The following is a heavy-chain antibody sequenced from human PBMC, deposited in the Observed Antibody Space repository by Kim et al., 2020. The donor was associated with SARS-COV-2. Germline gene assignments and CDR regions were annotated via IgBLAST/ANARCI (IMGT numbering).Heavy chain of an antibody. CDR2: ISYDGSNK. CDR1: GFTFSSYG. V-gene: IGHV3-30*18. Sequence: GGSLRLSCAASGFTFSSYGMHWVRQAPGKGLEWVAVISYDGSNKYYADSVKGRFTISRDNSKNTLYLQMNSLRAEDTAVYYCAKAPKQLVQFLYYYYYGMDVWGQGTTVTVSS. J-gene: IGHJ6*02. D-gene: IGHD6-6*01. CDR3: AKAPKQLVQFLYYYYYGMDV.